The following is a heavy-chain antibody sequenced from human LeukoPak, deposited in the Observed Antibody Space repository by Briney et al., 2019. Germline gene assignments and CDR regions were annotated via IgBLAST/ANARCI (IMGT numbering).Heavy chain of an antibody. Sequence: AGSLRLSCAASGFSFSNYALVWVRQSPEKGLEWVSAIGGSGGAIRYADAVKGRFTISRDNAKNTLFLQMNSLRAEDTAVYYCGRDPNGDYIGAFEFWGQGTTVSVSS. CDR3: GRDPNGDYIGAFEF. CDR1: GFSFSNYA. CDR2: IGGSGGAI. J-gene: IGHJ3*01. V-gene: IGHV3-23*01. D-gene: IGHD4-17*01.